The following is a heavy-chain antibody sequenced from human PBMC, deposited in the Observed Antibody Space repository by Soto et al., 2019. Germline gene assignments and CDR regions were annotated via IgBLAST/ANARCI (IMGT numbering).Heavy chain of an antibody. CDR1: GYTFTSYG. V-gene: IGHV1-18*01. J-gene: IGHJ3*02. Sequence: ASVKVSCKASGYTFTSYGISWVRQAPGQGLEWMGWISAYNGNTNYAQKLQGRVTMTTDTSTSTAYMELRSLRSDDTAVYYCARVWDYDSSGYYYGAFDIWGQGTMVTV. D-gene: IGHD3-22*01. CDR2: ISAYNGNT. CDR3: ARVWDYDSSGYYYGAFDI.